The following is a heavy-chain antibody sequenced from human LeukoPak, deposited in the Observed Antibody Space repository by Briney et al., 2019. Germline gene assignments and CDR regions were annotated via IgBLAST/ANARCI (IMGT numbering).Heavy chain of an antibody. CDR2: IHHSGST. V-gene: IGHV4-38-2*01. Sequence: SETLSLTCAVSGYSISSGYCWGWIRQPPGKGLEWIGSIHHSGSTYYNPSLKSRVTISVDTSKNQFSLKLSSVTAADTAVYYCARVATTTNPPQRPFDYWGQGTLVTVSS. CDR1: GYSISSGYC. CDR3: ARVATTTNPPQRPFDY. D-gene: IGHD5-12*01. J-gene: IGHJ4*02.